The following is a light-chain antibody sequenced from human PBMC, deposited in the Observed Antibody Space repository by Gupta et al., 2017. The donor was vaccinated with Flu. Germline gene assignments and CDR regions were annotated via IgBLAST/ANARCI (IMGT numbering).Light chain of an antibody. CDR3: QQYDNLPYT. J-gene: IGKJ2*01. V-gene: IGKV1-33*01. CDR2: DAS. CDR1: QDITKF. Sequence: DIQMTXFPSSLSASEGDRVTITCQATQDITKFLNWYQQKPGRAPKLLIYDASNLAPGAPSRFSGSGSGTDFTFTITSLQPEDIATYFRQQYDNLPYTFGQGTKLEIK.